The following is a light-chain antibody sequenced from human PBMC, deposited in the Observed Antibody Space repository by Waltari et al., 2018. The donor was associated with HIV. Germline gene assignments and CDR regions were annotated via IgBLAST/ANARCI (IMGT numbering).Light chain of an antibody. CDR1: SSDVGVYNY. J-gene: IGLJ2*01. V-gene: IGLV2-11*01. CDR3: YSYAGSLL. Sequence: QSALTQPRSVSGSPGQSVTIPCPGTSSDVGVYNYVSWYQQHPTKAPKLIIYDVSERPSGVPDRFSGSKSGNRASLTISGLQAEDEADYYCYSYAGSLLFGGGTKLTVL. CDR2: DVS.